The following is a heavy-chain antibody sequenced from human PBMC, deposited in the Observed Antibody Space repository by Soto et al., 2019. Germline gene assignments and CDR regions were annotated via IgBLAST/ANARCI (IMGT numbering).Heavy chain of an antibody. J-gene: IGHJ4*02. CDR1: GDAFTNYI. CDR3: ARGRDQPPVGLYFDS. Sequence: QVQLVQSGAEVKKPGSSVKVSCKASGDAFTNYIFDWVRQAPGQGLEWMGGIIPMFGTPKYAQTFQDRVTISADVSTGTAYLELNSLRFDDTAVYYCARGRDQPPVGLYFDSWGEGTRVTVSS. V-gene: IGHV1-69*01. CDR2: IIPMFGTP. D-gene: IGHD1-26*01.